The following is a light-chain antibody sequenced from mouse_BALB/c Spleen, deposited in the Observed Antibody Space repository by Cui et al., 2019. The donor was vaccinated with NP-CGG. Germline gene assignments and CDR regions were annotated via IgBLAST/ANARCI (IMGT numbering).Light chain of an antibody. V-gene: IGLV1*01. CDR2: GTN. CDR1: IGAVTTNNF. CDR3: ALWYSNHWV. J-gene: IGLJ1*01. Sequence: QAVVTQESALTTSPGETVTLTCRSSIGAVTTNNFANGVQEKPDHLFTGLIGGTNNRAPGIPARFSGSLIGDKAALTITGAQTEDEAIYFCALWYSNHWVFGGGTKLTVL.